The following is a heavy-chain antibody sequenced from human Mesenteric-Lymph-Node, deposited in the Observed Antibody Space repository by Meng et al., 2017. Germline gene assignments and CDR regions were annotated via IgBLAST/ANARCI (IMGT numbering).Heavy chain of an antibody. V-gene: IGHV4-30-4*08. D-gene: IGHD2-21*01. J-gene: IGHJ4*02. CDR3: ASFDHIPRRNYFDY. CDR1: GGCRSSGNYY. CDR2: IHHSGSA. Sequence: VQVQGAGPGLVEPTPTLSLTFTGSGGCRSSGNYYWSWIRQPPGKGLEWIGYIHHSGSANYNPSLKSRVSISVDTSKNQFSLNLNSMTAADTAVYYCASFDHIPRRNYFDYWGQGTLVTVSS.